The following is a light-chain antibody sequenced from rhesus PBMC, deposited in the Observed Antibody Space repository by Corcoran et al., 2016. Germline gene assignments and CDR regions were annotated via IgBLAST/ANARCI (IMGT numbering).Light chain of an antibody. J-gene: IGKJ1*01. Sequence: DIQMTQSPSSLSASVGDTVTITCLASQGLCSFLNWFQQKPGKAPKLLIYAASSLESEVPSRFSGSGSGTEFTITISSLQPEDFAAYYCLQYNSYPWTIGQGTKVEI. CDR2: AAS. CDR1: QGLCSF. V-gene: IGKV1-28*02. CDR3: LQYNSYPWT.